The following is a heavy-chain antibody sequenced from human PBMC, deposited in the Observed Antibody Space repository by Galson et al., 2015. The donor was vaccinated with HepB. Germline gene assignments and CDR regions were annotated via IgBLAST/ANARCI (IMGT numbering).Heavy chain of an antibody. Sequence: LRLSCAASGFTFSSYAMSWVRQAPGKGLEWVSAISGSGGSTYYADSVKGRFTISRDNSKNTLYLQMNSLRAEDTAVYYCAGYCTNGVCYGNFDYWGQGTLVTVSS. CDR1: GFTFSSYA. J-gene: IGHJ4*02. CDR3: AGYCTNGVCYGNFDY. CDR2: ISGSGGST. V-gene: IGHV3-23*01. D-gene: IGHD2-8*01.